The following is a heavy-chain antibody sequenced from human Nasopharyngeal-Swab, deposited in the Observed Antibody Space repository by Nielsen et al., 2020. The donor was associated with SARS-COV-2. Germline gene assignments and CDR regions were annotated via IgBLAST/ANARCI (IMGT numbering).Heavy chain of an antibody. Sequence: GESLKISCAASGFTFTRHAMRWVRPAPGKGLEWVSAITGSGPTTYYADFVKGRFTMYRDNSQDTLYLQMNSLRAEDTAVYFCAKDRGYCSGATCYDSYHYLDFWGKGTTVTVSS. CDR2: ITGSGPTT. V-gene: IGHV3-23*01. CDR1: GFTFTRHA. CDR3: AKDRGYCSGATCYDSYHYLDF. D-gene: IGHD2-2*01. J-gene: IGHJ6*03.